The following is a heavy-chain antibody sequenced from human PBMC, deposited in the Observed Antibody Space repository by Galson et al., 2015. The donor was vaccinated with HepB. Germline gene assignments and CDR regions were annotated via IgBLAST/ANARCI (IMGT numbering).Heavy chain of an antibody. CDR2: INPSGGST. CDR3: AKPRAAYCGGDCYRDAFDI. CDR1: GYTFTSYY. J-gene: IGHJ3*02. Sequence: SVKVSCKASGYTFTSYYMHWVRQAPGQGLEWMGIINPSGGSTSYAQKFQGRVTMTRDTSTSTVYMELSSLRSEGTAVYYCAKPRAAYCGGDCYRDAFDIWGQGTMVTVSS. V-gene: IGHV1-46*03. D-gene: IGHD2-21*02.